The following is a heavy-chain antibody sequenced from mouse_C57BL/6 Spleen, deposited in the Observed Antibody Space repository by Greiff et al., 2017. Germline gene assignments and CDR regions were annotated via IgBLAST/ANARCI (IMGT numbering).Heavy chain of an antibody. CDR1: GFNIKDYY. Sequence: EVQLQQSGAELVRPGASVKLSCTASGFNIKDYYMHWVKQRPEKGLEWIGRIDPEDGDTEYAPKFQGKATMTADTSSNTAYLQLSSLTSEDSAVYYCVYGNLDYWGQGSTLTVSS. J-gene: IGHJ2*01. CDR3: VYGNLDY. CDR2: IDPEDGDT. D-gene: IGHD2-1*01. V-gene: IGHV14-1*01.